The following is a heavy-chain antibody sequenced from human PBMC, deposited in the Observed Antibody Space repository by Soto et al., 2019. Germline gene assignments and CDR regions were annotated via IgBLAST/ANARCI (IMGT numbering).Heavy chain of an antibody. J-gene: IGHJ6*02. CDR3: ARDDYDILTGYRVYYYYYGMDV. Sequence: PGGSLRLSCAASGFTFSSYSMNWVRQAPGKGLEWVSYISSSSSTIYYADSVKGRFTISRDNAKNSLYLQMNSLRDEDTAVYYCARDDYDILTGYRVYYYYYGMDVWGQGTTVTVSS. V-gene: IGHV3-48*02. CDR2: ISSSSSTI. D-gene: IGHD3-9*01. CDR1: GFTFSSYS.